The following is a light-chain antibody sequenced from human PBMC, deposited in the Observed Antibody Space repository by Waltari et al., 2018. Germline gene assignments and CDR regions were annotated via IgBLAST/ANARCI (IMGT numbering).Light chain of an antibody. CDR1: QGSNSD. CDR3: QQSKIWPA. V-gene: IGKV3-15*01. J-gene: IGKJ1*01. CDR2: GAS. Sequence: EIVMTQSPATLSVSPGEGANLSCRASQGSNSDLAWYQHKPGQAPMLHIDGASTRAAGVPARFSGSGSGTELTLTISSLQSEDFGVYYCQQSKIWPAFGQGTKVEIK.